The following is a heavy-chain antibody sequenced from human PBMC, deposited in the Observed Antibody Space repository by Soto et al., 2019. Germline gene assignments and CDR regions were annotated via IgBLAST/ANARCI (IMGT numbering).Heavy chain of an antibody. CDR1: GFTFSSYW. Sequence: GGSLRLSCAASGFTFSSYWMHWVRQVPGKGLVWVSRINSDGRSTNYADSVKGRFTISRDNTKNTLYLQMNSLRAEDTAVYYCATLASVQVERYDCWGQGTLVTVSS. J-gene: IGHJ4*02. CDR2: INSDGRST. CDR3: ATLASVQVERYDC. D-gene: IGHD1-1*01. V-gene: IGHV3-74*01.